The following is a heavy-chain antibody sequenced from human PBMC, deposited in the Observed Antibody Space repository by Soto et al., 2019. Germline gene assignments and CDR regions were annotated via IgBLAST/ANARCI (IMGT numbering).Heavy chain of an antibody. CDR3: AINLRPDAFDI. CDR2: INAGNGNT. CDR1: GYTLTSYA. Sequence: GASVKVSCKASGYTLTSYAMHWVRQAPGQRLEWMGWINAGNGNTKYSQKFQGRVTITRDTSTSTAYMELSSLRSEDTSVYYCAINLRPDAFDIWGQGTMVTVSS. J-gene: IGHJ3*02. V-gene: IGHV1-3*01. D-gene: IGHD3-16*01.